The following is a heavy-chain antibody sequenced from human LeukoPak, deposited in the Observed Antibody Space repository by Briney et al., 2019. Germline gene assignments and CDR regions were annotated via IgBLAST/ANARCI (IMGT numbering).Heavy chain of an antibody. CDR3: AKDNGYGDALWTY. J-gene: IGHJ4*02. D-gene: IGHD4-17*01. CDR1: GFTFSSYW. Sequence: PGGSLRLSCAASGFTFSSYWMSWVRQAPGKGLEWVANIKQDGSEKYYVDSVKGRFTISRDNSKNTLYLQMNSLRAEDTAVYYCAKDNGYGDALWTYWGQGTLVTVSS. CDR2: IKQDGSEK. V-gene: IGHV3-7*03.